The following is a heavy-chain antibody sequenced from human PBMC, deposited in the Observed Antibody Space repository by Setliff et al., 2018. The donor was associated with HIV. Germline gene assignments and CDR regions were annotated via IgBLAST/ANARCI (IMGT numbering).Heavy chain of an antibody. D-gene: IGHD3-10*01. CDR3: ARDAGRYYFDY. V-gene: IGHV1-69*05. Sequence: GASVKVSCKASGGTFNTYAITWVRQAPGQGPEWMGGLIPVFGTPNYAQKFQGRFTISRDNAESSLYLQMNSLRAEDTAVYYCARDAGRYYFDYWGQGTLVTVSS. CDR1: GGTFNTYA. CDR2: LIPVFGTP. J-gene: IGHJ4*02.